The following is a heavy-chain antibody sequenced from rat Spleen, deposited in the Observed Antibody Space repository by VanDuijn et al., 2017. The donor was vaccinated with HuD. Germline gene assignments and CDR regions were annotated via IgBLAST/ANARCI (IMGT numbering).Heavy chain of an antibody. CDR2: ISPSGGSS. V-gene: IGHV5-19*01. CDR3: ATEADYYFDY. Sequence: EVQLVESGGGLVQPGRSLKLTCAASGFTFSNYGMYWIRQALTKGLEWVASISPSGGSSYYRDSVKGRFTISRDNAKSTLYLQIDSLRSEDTATYYCATEADYYFDYWGQGVMVTVSS. J-gene: IGHJ2*01. CDR1: GFTFSNYG.